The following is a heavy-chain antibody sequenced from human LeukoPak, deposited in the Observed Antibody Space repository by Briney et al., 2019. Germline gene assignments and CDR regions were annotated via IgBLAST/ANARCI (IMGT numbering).Heavy chain of an antibody. V-gene: IGHV1-2*02. D-gene: IGHD7-27*01. CDR2: INPNSGGT. CDR3: ARDDWGSYGPLDY. Sequence: VASVKVSCKASGYTFTGYYIHWVRQAPGQGLEWMGWINPNSGGTNYAQKFQGRVTMTRDTSISTAYMELSRLRSDDTAVYYCARDDWGSYGPLDYWGQGTLVTVSS. J-gene: IGHJ4*02. CDR1: GYTFTGYY.